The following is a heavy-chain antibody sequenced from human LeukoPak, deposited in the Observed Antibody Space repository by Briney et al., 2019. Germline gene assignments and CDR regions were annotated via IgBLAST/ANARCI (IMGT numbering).Heavy chain of an antibody. Sequence: SETLSLTCNVSGVSISTNYWSWIRQPPGKGLEWIGRMHTSGITNNNPSPQSRVTMSLDTSKNQFSLNLISVTAADTAVYYCAREDYSSRGLDYWGQGTLVTFSS. J-gene: IGHJ4*02. D-gene: IGHD6-13*01. CDR2: MHTSGIT. V-gene: IGHV4-4*07. CDR1: GVSISTNY. CDR3: AREDYSSRGLDY.